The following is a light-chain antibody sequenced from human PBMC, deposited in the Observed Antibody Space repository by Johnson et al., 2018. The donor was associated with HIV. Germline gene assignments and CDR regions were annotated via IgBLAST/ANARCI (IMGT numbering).Light chain of an antibody. CDR2: ENN. CDR3: GTWDSSLSAPSF. V-gene: IGLV1-51*02. Sequence: QSVLTQPPSVSAAPGQKVTISCSGSSSNIGNNYVSWYQQFPGTAPKLLIYENNKRPSGIPDRFSGSKSGTSATLGITGLQTGDEADYYCGTWDSSLSAPSFFGTGTKFTVL. J-gene: IGLJ1*01. CDR1: SSNIGNNY.